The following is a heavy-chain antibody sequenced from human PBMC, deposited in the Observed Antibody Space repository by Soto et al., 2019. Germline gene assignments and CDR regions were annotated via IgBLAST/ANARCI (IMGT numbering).Heavy chain of an antibody. CDR1: GYTFTSYG. J-gene: IGHJ6*02. Sequence: GASVKVSCKASGYTFTSYGISWVRQAPGQGLEWMGWISVYSGNTHYAQKVQGRVTMTTGTSTSTAYMEVRSLRSDDTAVYYCARVPLHPLYFYYYGMDVWGQGTTVTVSS. CDR3: ARVPLHPLYFYYYGMDV. V-gene: IGHV1-18*04. CDR2: ISVYSGNT. D-gene: IGHD4-4*01.